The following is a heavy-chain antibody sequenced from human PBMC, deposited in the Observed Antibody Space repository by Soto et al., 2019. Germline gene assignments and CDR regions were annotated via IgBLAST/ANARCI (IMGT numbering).Heavy chain of an antibody. D-gene: IGHD2-21*02. CDR1: GGTFSSYA. Sequence: GASVKVSCKASGGTFSSYAISWVRQAPGQGLEWMGGIIPIFGTANYAQKFQGRVTITADKSTSTAYMELSSLRSEDTAVYYCARDLTKGGNSAEYFQHWGQGTLVTVSS. V-gene: IGHV1-69*06. CDR2: IIPIFGTA. J-gene: IGHJ1*01. CDR3: ARDLTKGGNSAEYFQH.